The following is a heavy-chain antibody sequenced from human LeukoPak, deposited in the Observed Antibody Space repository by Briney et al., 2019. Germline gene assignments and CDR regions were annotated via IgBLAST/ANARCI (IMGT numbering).Heavy chain of an antibody. V-gene: IGHV3-30*02. CDR3: AKDIAAAREIDY. CDR1: GFTFSSYG. Sequence: PGGSLRLSCAASGFTFSSYGMHWVRQAPGKGLEWVAFIRYDGSNKYYADSVKGRFTISRDNSKNTLYLQMNSLRAENTAVYYCAKDIAAAREIDYWGQGTLVTVSS. D-gene: IGHD6-13*01. CDR2: IRYDGSNK. J-gene: IGHJ4*02.